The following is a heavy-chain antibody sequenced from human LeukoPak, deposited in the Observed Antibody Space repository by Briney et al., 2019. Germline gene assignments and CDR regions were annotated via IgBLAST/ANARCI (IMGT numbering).Heavy chain of an antibody. CDR2: IYYSGST. CDR1: GGSVSGGSYY. D-gene: IGHD6-13*01. J-gene: IGHJ5*02. CDR3: ARVLAAAGWFDP. V-gene: IGHV4-61*01. Sequence: SETLSLTCTVSGGSVSGGSYYLNWIRQPPGKGLEWIGYIYYSGSTNYNPSLKSRVTISVDTSKNQFSLKLSSVTAADTAVYYCARVLAAAGWFDPWGQGTLVTVSS.